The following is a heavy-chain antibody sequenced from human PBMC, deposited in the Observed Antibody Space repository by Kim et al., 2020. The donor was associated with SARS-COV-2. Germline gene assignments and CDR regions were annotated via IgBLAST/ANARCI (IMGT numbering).Heavy chain of an antibody. V-gene: IGHV3-53*01. CDR3: VVGDDSSGYIRDY. Sequence: GGSLRLSCAASGFTVSSNYMSWVRQAPGKGLEWVSVIYSGGSTYYADSVKGRFTISRDNSKNTLYLQMNSLRAEDTAVYYCVVGDDSSGYIRDYWGQGTLVTVSS. CDR2: IYSGGST. J-gene: IGHJ4*02. CDR1: GFTVSSNY. D-gene: IGHD3-22*01.